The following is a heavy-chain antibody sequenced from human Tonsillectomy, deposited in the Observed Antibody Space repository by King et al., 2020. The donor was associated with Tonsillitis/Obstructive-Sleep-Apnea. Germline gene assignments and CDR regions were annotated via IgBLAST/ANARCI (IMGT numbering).Heavy chain of an antibody. CDR1: GYTFTSYG. CDR3: AKDSGYGSGSYSADY. CDR2: ISTYDFDT. D-gene: IGHD3-10*01. Sequence: QLVQSGAEVKKPGASVKVSCKASGYTFTSYGISWVRQAPGQGLEWMGWISTYDFDTNYAQKLQGRITMTTDTSTRTVYMELRRLGSDDTAVYYCAKDSGYGSGSYSADYWGQGTLVTVSS. J-gene: IGHJ4*02. V-gene: IGHV1-18*01.